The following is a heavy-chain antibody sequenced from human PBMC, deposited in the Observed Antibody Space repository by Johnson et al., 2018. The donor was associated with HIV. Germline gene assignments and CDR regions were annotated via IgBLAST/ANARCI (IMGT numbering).Heavy chain of an antibody. Sequence: QVQLVESGGGVVQPGRSLRLSCAASGFTFSSYAMHWVRQAPGKGLEWVAVISYDGSNKYYADSVKGRFTISRDNSKNTLYLQMNSLRAEDTAVYYCARDPPVTTTHNAFDIWGQGTRVTVSS. CDR3: ARDPPVTTTHNAFDI. CDR2: ISYDGSNK. V-gene: IGHV3-30*04. D-gene: IGHD4-17*01. CDR1: GFTFSSYA. J-gene: IGHJ3*02.